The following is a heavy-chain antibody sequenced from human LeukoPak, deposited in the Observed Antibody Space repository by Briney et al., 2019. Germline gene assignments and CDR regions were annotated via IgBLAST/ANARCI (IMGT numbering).Heavy chain of an antibody. V-gene: IGHV4-39*02. CDR3: AKRDDSGGNLVDL. CDR1: GGSIRSGSHY. D-gene: IGHD3-22*01. CDR2: IYYSGST. Sequence: SETLSLTCTVSGGSIRSGSHYWAWIRQPPGKGLEWIGSIYYSGSTYYNPSLENRVTISIDTSKSHFSLKLSSLSAADTSVYYCAKRDDSGGNLVDLWGQGTLVTVS. J-gene: IGHJ4*02.